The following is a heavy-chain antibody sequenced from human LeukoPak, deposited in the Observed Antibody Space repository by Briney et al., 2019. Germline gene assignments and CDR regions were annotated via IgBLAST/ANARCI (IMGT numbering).Heavy chain of an antibody. CDR1: GYTFTSYD. CDR2: MNPNSGNT. CDR3: ARDLGFYGAYSYFYL. Sequence: ASVKVSCKASGYTFTSYDINWVRQATGQGLEWMGWMNPNSGNTGYAQKFQGRVTMTRNTSISTACMELSSLRSEDTAVYYCARDLGFYGAYSYFYLWGRGTLVTVSS. V-gene: IGHV1-8*01. D-gene: IGHD4-17*01. J-gene: IGHJ2*01.